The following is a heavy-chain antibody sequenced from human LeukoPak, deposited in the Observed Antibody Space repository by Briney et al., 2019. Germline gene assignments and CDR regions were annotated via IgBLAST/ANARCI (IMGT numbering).Heavy chain of an antibody. V-gene: IGHV4-39*01. Sequence: TSETLSLTCTVSGGSISSSSYYWGWLRQPPGKGLEWIGSIYYSGSTYYNPSLKSRVTISVDTSKNQFSLMLSSVTAADTAVYYCARVNEQWLDPYNWFDPWGQGTLVTVSS. J-gene: IGHJ5*02. CDR3: ARVNEQWLDPYNWFDP. D-gene: IGHD6-19*01. CDR1: GGSISSSSYY. CDR2: IYYSGST.